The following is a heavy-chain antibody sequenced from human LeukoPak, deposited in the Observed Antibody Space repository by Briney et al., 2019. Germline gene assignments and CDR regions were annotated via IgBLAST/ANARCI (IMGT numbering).Heavy chain of an antibody. CDR1: GGSISSGGCY. Sequence: SQTLSLTCTVSGGSISSGGCYWSWIRQPPGKGLEWIGYIYHSGSTYYNPSLKSRVTISVDRSKNQFSLKLSSVTAADTAVYYCVRAVAGIDYWGQGTLVTVSS. D-gene: IGHD6-19*01. V-gene: IGHV4-30-2*01. CDR3: VRAVAGIDY. CDR2: IYHSGST. J-gene: IGHJ4*02.